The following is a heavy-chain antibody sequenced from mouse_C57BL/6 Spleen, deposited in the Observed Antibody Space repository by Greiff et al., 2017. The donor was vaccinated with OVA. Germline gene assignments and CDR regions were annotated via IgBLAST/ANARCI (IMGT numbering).Heavy chain of an antibody. CDR2: IDPSDSYT. D-gene: IGHD2-3*01. CDR3: ARPSSYDGYGRVHFEV. CDR1: GYTFTSYW. Sequence: QVQLQQPGAELVKPGASVKLSCKASGYTFTSYWMQWVKQRPGQGLEWIGEIDPSDSYTNYTQKFKGKATLTVDTSSSTAYMQLSSLTSEDSAVYHCARPSSYDGYGRVHFEVGGTGTTVTVSS. V-gene: IGHV1-50*01. J-gene: IGHJ1*03.